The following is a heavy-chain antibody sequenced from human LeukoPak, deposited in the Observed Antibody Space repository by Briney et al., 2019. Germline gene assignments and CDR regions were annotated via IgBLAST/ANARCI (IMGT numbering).Heavy chain of an antibody. CDR3: ARDVIAAPGTADY. CDR1: VGSISSSSFY. CDR2: LYYSGNT. J-gene: IGHJ4*02. Sequence: SETLSLTCTVSVGSISSSSFYWGWIRQPPGKGLERIGSLYYSGNTYYNPSLKSRVTISVDTSQNQFSLKLSSVTAADTAVYYCARDVIAAPGTADYWGQGTLVTVSS. V-gene: IGHV4-39*07. D-gene: IGHD6-13*01.